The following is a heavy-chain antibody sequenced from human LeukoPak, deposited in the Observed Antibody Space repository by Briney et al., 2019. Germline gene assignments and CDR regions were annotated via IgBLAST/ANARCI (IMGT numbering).Heavy chain of an antibody. CDR2: MYHSGST. CDR3: ARGPYSYDSSGAFDI. V-gene: IGHV4-38-2*01. CDR1: GGSFSGCY. D-gene: IGHD3-22*01. J-gene: IGHJ3*02. Sequence: SETLSLTCGVYGGSFSGCYWGWIRQPPGKGLEWIGSMYHSGSTYYNPSLKSRVTISVDTSKNQFSLKLSSVTAADTAVYFCARGPYSYDSSGAFDIWGQGTMVTVSS.